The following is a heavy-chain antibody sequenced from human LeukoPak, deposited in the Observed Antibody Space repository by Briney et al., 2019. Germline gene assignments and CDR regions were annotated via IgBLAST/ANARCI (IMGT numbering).Heavy chain of an antibody. D-gene: IGHD3-22*01. CDR2: MYYSGST. J-gene: IGHJ5*02. Sequence: SETLSLTCTVSGGSMSSGDYYRSWIRQPPGKGLEWIAYMYYSGSTYYNPSLESRVTRSADTSKNQLSLKLSSVTAAATAVYYCARPYYYDSRIDPWGQGILVTVSS. V-gene: IGHV4-30-4*01. CDR1: GGSMSSGDYY. CDR3: ARPYYYDSRIDP.